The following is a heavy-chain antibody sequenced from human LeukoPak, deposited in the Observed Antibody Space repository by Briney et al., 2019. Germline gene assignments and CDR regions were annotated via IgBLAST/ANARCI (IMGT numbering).Heavy chain of an antibody. CDR3: ARGFGDPLDYYYYMDV. CDR1: GFTFSSYE. CDR2: ISSSGSTI. D-gene: IGHD3-10*01. J-gene: IGHJ6*03. V-gene: IGHV3-48*03. Sequence: GGSLRLSCAASGFTFSSYEMNWVRQAPGKGLEWVSYISSSGSTIYYADSVKGRFTISRDNAKNSLYLQMNSLRAEDTAVYFCARGFGDPLDYYYYMDVWGKGTTVTISS.